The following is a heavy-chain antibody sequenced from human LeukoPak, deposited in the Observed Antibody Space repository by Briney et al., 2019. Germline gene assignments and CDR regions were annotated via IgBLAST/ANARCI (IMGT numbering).Heavy chain of an antibody. CDR2: INSRSSII. D-gene: IGHD3-16*02. J-gene: IGHJ3*02. V-gene: IGHV3-48*04. Sequence: PGGSLRLSCAASGFTFSNYAMNWVRQAPGKGLEWVSYINSRSSIIYYADSVKGRFTISRDNARNSLYLQMNSLRAEDTAVYYCARVLITFGGVIANGAFDIWGQGTMATVSS. CDR3: ARVLITFGGVIANGAFDI. CDR1: GFTFSNYA.